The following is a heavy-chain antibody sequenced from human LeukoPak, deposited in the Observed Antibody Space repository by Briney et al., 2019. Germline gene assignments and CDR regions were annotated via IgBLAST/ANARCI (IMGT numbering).Heavy chain of an antibody. CDR3: ARLGTVVTPDWYFGL. CDR1: GGSISTYY. J-gene: IGHJ2*01. V-gene: IGHV4-59*08. CDR2: ICYSGST. Sequence: SETLSLTCTVSGGSISTYYWSWIRQPPGKGLEWIGYICYSGSTNYNPSLKSRVTMAVDTSKNQFSLRLSSVTAADTAVYYCARLGTVVTPDWYFGLWGRGTLVTVSS. D-gene: IGHD4-23*01.